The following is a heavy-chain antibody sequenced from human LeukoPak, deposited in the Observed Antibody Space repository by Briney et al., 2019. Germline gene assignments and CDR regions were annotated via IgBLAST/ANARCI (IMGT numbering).Heavy chain of an antibody. CDR1: GFTFTDYY. Sequence: GGSLRLSCTASGFTFTDYYMSWIRLAPGKGLEWVSYITTRSSYTNYAGSVKGRFTISRDNAKNSLFLHMNGLRAEDTAVYYCARAGGVHTYGNYFDYWGQGTLVTVSS. CDR2: ITTRSSYT. D-gene: IGHD3-10*01. J-gene: IGHJ4*02. V-gene: IGHV3-11*06. CDR3: ARAGGVHTYGNYFDY.